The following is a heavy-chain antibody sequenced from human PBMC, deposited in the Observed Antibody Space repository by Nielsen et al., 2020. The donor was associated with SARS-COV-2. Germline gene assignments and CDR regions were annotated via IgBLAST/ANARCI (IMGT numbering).Heavy chain of an antibody. D-gene: IGHD3-10*01. V-gene: IGHV3-9*01. CDR1: GFTFDDYA. J-gene: IGHJ4*02. CDR3: ATRLLWFGESIS. CDR2: ISWNSGSI. Sequence: SLKISCAASGFTFDDYAMHWVRQAPGKGLEWVSGISWNSGSIGYADSVKGRFTISRDNSKNTLYLQMNSLRAEDTAVYYCATRLLWFGESISWGQGTLVTVSS.